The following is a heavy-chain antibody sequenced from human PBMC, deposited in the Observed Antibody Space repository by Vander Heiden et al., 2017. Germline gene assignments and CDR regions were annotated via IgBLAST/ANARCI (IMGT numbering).Heavy chain of an antibody. CDR3: ARVGSGYDLINDGFDI. J-gene: IGHJ3*02. Sequence: EVQLEESGGGLVQPGGSLRLPCAASGFTFSSYSLNWIRQAPGKGLEWVSYISSSSSTIYYSDTVKGRFTISRDNAKDSLFLQMNSLRDEDTGVYYCARVGSGYDLINDGFDIWGQGTMVTVSS. CDR2: ISSSSSTI. CDR1: GFTFSSYS. D-gene: IGHD5-12*01. V-gene: IGHV3-48*02.